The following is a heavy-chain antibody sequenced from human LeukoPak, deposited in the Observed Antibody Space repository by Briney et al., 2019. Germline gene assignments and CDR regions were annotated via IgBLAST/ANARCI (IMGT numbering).Heavy chain of an antibody. CDR1: GFTFSSYS. CDR2: ISSSSSYI. Sequence: PGGSLRLSCAASGFTFSSYSMNWVRQAPGKGLEWVSSISSSSSYIYYADSVKGRFTVSRVNAKNSLYLQMNSLRAEDTAVYYCARVVVGSMDYWGQGTLVTVSS. V-gene: IGHV3-21*01. J-gene: IGHJ4*02. D-gene: IGHD1-26*01. CDR3: ARVVVGSMDY.